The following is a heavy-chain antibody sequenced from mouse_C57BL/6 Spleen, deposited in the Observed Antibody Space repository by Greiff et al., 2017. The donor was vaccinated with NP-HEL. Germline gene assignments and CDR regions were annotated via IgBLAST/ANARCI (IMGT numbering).Heavy chain of an antibody. CDR3: ADGSSYGWFAY. CDR1: GFTFSDYG. CDR2: ISSGSSTI. V-gene: IGHV5-17*01. Sequence: DVKLVESGGGLVKPGGSLKLSCAASGFTFSDYGMHWVRQAPEKGLEWVAYISSGSSTIYYADTVKGRFTISRDNAKNTLFLQMTSLRSEDTAMYYCADGSSYGWFAYWGQGTLVTVSA. J-gene: IGHJ3*01. D-gene: IGHD1-1*01.